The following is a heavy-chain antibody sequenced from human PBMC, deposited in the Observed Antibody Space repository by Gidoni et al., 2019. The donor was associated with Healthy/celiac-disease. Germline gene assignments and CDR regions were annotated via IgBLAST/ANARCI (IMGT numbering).Heavy chain of an antibody. CDR1: EFTFSRYA. V-gene: IGHV3-23*01. CDR2: ISGSGGST. CDR3: AKSTAMVRQWDY. J-gene: IGHJ4*02. Sequence: EVQLLESGGGLVQPGGSLRLSCAASEFTFSRYAMSSVRQAPGKGLEWVSAISGSGGSTYYADSVKGRFTISRDNSKNTLYLQMNSLRAEDTAVYYCAKSTAMVRQWDYWGQGTLVTVSS. D-gene: IGHD5-18*01.